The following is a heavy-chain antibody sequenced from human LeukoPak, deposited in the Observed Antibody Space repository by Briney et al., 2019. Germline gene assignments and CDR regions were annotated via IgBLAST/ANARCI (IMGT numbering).Heavy chain of an antibody. D-gene: IGHD2-15*01. Sequence: GASVKVSCKASGYSFSSYYMHWVRQAPGQVLEWMGIINPSGGGTSYAEKFQGRVTMTRDTSTSTVYMELSSLRSEDTALYYCARGEYCTAGTCPPGLSWGQGTLVTVSS. CDR3: ARGEYCTAGTCPPGLS. V-gene: IGHV1-46*01. J-gene: IGHJ4*02. CDR2: INPSGGGT. CDR1: GYSFSSYY.